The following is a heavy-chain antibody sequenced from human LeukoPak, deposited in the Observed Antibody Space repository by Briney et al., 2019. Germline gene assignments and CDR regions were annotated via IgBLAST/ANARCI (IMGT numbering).Heavy chain of an antibody. D-gene: IGHD5-12*01. CDR3: ARVVDSGYDFLSYWFDP. CDR2: FIPIFGTA. J-gene: IGHJ5*02. V-gene: IGHV1-69*05. Sequence: GASVKVSCKASGGTFTSYATSWVRHPPGQGLGWMGGFIPIFGTANYAQKFQGRVTITTDESTSTAYMELSSLRSEDTAVYYCARVVDSGYDFLSYWFDPWGQGTLVTVSS. CDR1: GGTFTSYA.